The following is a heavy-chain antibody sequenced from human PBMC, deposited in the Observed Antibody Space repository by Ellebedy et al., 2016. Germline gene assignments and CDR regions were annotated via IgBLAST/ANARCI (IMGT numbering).Heavy chain of an antibody. CDR2: IKQDEGEK. D-gene: IGHD4-17*01. CDR1: GFTFSSYW. CDR3: YYGHYSAS. Sequence: GESLKISXAASGFTFSSYWMTWVRQAPGKGLEWVANIKQDEGEKYFVDSVRGRFTISRDNAKNSVFLQMNSLRAEDTAVYYCYYGHYSASWGQGTLVTVSS. V-gene: IGHV3-7*03. J-gene: IGHJ4*02.